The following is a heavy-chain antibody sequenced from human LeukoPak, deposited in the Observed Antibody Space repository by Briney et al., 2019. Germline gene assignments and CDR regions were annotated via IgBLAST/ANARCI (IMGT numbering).Heavy chain of an antibody. CDR1: GGTFSSYA. V-gene: IGHV1-69*13. Sequence: GASVKVSCKASGGTFSSYAISWVRQAPGQGLEWMGGIIPIFGTANYAQKFQGRVTITADESTSTAYMELSSLRSEDTAVYYCAFLRYDSSGPPPWGQGTLVTVSS. D-gene: IGHD3-22*01. CDR2: IIPIFGTA. CDR3: AFLRYDSSGPPP. J-gene: IGHJ5*02.